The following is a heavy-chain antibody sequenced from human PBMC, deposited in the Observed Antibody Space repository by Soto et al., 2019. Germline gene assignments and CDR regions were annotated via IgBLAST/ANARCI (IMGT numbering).Heavy chain of an antibody. J-gene: IGHJ4*02. CDR1: GFTFSSYA. V-gene: IGHV3-30-3*01. CDR2: ISYDGSNK. CDR3: ARVSAARTGIDY. Sequence: GGSLRLSCAASGFTFSSYAMHWVRQAPGKGLEWVAVISYDGSNKYCADSVKGRFTISRDNSKNTLYLQMNSLRAEDTAVYYCARVSAARTGIDYWGQGTLVTVSS. D-gene: IGHD6-13*01.